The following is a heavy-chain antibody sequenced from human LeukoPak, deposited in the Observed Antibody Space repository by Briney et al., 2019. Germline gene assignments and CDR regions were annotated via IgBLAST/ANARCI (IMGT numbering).Heavy chain of an antibody. CDR1: GFTFDDYG. J-gene: IGHJ6*03. D-gene: IGHD6-13*01. Sequence: GSGGSLRLSCAASGFTFDDYGMSWVRQAPGKGLEWVSGINWNGGSTGYADSVKGRFTISRDNAKNSLYLQMNSLRAEDTALYYCAREKVSSWYLSYYYYYYMDVWGKGTTVTVSS. V-gene: IGHV3-20*04. CDR3: AREKVSSWYLSYYYYYYMDV. CDR2: INWNGGST.